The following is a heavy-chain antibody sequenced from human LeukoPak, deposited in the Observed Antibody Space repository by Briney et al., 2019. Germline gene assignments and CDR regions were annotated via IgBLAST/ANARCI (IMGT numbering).Heavy chain of an antibody. Sequence: PSETLSLTCAVYGGSFSGYYWSWIRQPPGKGLEWTGEINHSGSTNYNPSLKSRVTISVDTSKNQFSLKLSSVTAADTAVYYCARDSSGWYMGDLDYWGQGTLVTVSS. CDR1: GGSFSGYY. CDR2: INHSGST. V-gene: IGHV4-34*01. J-gene: IGHJ4*02. D-gene: IGHD6-19*01. CDR3: ARDSSGWYMGDLDY.